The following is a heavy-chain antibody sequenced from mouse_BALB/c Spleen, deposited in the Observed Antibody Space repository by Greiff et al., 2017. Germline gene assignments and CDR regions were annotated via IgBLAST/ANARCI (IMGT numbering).Heavy chain of an antibody. CDR1: GFTFTDYY. V-gene: IGHV7-3*02. D-gene: IGHD2-12*01. CDR3: ARVRRPSYYAMDY. CDR2: IRNKANGYTT. J-gene: IGHJ4*01. Sequence: DVKLVESGGGLVQPGGSLRLSCATSGFTFTDYYMSWVRQPPGKALEWLGFIRNKANGYTTEYSASVKGRFTISRDNSQSILYLQMNTLRAEDSATYYCARVRRPSYYAMDYWGQGTSVTVSS.